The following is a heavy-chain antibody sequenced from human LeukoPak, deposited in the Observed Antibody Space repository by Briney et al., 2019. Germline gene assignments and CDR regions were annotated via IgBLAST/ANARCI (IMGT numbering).Heavy chain of an antibody. V-gene: IGHV4-39*07. CDR3: ARNFPGVGCSGGSCYDY. D-gene: IGHD2-15*01. CDR2: IYYSGTT. CDR1: GGSISSSGYY. Sequence: SETLSLTCTVSGGSISSSGYYWGWIRQPPGKGLEWIGIIYYSGTTYYNPSLKSRVTISIDTSKNQFSLKLTSVTAADTAVYFCARNFPGVGCSGGSCYDYWGQGTLVTVSS. J-gene: IGHJ4*02.